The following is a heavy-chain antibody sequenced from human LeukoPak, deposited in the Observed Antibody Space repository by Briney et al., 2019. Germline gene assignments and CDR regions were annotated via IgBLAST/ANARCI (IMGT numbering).Heavy chain of an antibody. Sequence: GGSLRLSCAASGFIFSGYTMNWVRQALGKGLEWVSAISGSGGSTYYADSVKGRFTISRDNSKNTLYLQMNSLRAEDTAVYYCAKEQHSSSSEFDYWGQGTLVTVSS. D-gene: IGHD6-6*01. CDR2: ISGSGGST. CDR3: AKEQHSSSSEFDY. CDR1: GFIFSGYT. J-gene: IGHJ4*02. V-gene: IGHV3-23*01.